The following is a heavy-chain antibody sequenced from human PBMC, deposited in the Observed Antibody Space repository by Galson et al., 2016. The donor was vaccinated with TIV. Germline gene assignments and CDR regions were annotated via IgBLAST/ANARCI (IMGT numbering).Heavy chain of an antibody. J-gene: IGHJ6*02. CDR2: IYSDGNT. CDR1: GFGFITKY. V-gene: IGHV3-66*02. Sequence: SLRLSCAASGFGFITKYVSWVRQVPGQGLEWVSVIYSDGNTYSADSVRGRFIISGDNSKDTLYLQMNSLRREDTDECYCVRETVWGQGTTVTVSS. CDR3: VRETV.